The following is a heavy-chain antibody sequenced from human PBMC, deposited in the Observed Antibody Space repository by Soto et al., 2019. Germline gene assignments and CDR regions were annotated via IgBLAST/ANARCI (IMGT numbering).Heavy chain of an antibody. CDR2: IKSKALGGTT. J-gene: IGHJ4*01. V-gene: IGHV3-15*07. CDR3: TTDSYSTMIEVRFDY. Sequence: EVQLVESGGGLVKPGGSLTLSCAASGFAFSNAWINWVRQAPGKGLEWVGRIKSKALGGTTDFAAPGRGRFAITRDDSRNMVYMQMNSLNTEDTAVYYCTTDSYSTMIEVRFDYWGHGTLVTVSS. D-gene: IGHD3-22*01. CDR1: GFAFSNAW.